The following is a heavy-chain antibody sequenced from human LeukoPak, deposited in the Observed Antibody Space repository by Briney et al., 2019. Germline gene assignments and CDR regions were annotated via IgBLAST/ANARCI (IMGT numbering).Heavy chain of an antibody. D-gene: IGHD1-1*01. V-gene: IGHV4-38-2*01. J-gene: IGHJ4*02. CDR1: GYSISRGYH. Sequence: SETLSLTCAVSGYSISRGYHWGWIRQPPGKGLEWIGSIHHSGSTYYNSSLKSRVTISVDTSKDQFSLKVSSVTAADTAVYYCARVNWNPDYWGQGTLVTVSS. CDR3: ARVNWNPDY. CDR2: IHHSGST.